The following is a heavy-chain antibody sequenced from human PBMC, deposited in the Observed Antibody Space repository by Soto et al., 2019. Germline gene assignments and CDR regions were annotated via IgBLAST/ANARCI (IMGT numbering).Heavy chain of an antibody. CDR1: GGTFSSYA. V-gene: IGHV1-69*13. J-gene: IGHJ4*02. D-gene: IGHD3-10*01. Sequence: SVKVSCKASGGTFSSYAISWVRQAPGQGLEWMGGIIPIFGTANYAQKFQGRVTITADESTSTAYMELSSLRSEDTAVYYCASAFGEITYYFDYWGQGTLVTVSS. CDR2: IIPIFGTA. CDR3: ASAFGEITYYFDY.